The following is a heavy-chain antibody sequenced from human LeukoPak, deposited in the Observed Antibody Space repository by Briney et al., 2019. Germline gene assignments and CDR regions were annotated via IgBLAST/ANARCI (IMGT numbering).Heavy chain of an antibody. V-gene: IGHV4-59*01. J-gene: IGHJ4*02. Sequence: SETLSLTCTVSGGSISSYYWSWIRQPPGKGLEWIGYIYYSGSTNYNPSLESRVTISVDTSKNQFSLKLSSVTAADTAVYYCAREGYWGQGTLVTVSS. CDR1: GGSISSYY. CDR2: IYYSGST. CDR3: AREGY.